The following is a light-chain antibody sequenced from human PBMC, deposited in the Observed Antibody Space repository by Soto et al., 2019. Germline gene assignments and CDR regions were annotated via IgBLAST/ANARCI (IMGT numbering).Light chain of an antibody. Sequence: QSALTQPASVSGSPGQSITISCTGTSSDVGGYTYVSWYQQHPGKAPKLMIYDVSNRPSGVSNRFSGSKSGTTASLTISGLQAEDEADYYCSSYTSSSTHAVFGGGTKRTVL. CDR3: SSYTSSSTHAV. J-gene: IGLJ2*01. V-gene: IGLV2-14*01. CDR2: DVS. CDR1: SSDVGGYTY.